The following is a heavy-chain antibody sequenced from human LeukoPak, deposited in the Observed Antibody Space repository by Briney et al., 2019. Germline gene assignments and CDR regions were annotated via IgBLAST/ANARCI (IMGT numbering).Heavy chain of an antibody. D-gene: IGHD5-24*01. J-gene: IGHJ6*02. CDR2: INHSGST. CDR3: ARAVRGEMAYNWSYYYYGMDV. CDR1: GGSISSGGYY. V-gene: IGHV4-39*07. Sequence: KPSETLSLTCTVSGGSISSGGYYWSWIRQPPGKGLEWIGEINHSGSTNYNPSLKSRVTISVDTSKNQFSLKLSSVTAADTAVYYCARAVRGEMAYNWSYYYYGMDVWGQGTTVTVSS.